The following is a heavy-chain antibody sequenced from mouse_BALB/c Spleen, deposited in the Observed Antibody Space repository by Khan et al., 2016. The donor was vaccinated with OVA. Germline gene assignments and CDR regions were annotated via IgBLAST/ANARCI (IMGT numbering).Heavy chain of an antibody. CDR1: GYTFTNYG. J-gene: IGHJ3*01. CDR3: ARSNGNYCFVY. D-gene: IGHD2-1*01. Sequence: QIQLVQSGPELKKPGETVKISCKASGYTFTNYGMNWVKQAPGKGLKWMGWINTYTGEPTYADDFKGRFAFSLETSASTAYLEINNLKNDDTATYFCARSNGNYCFVYGGQGTLVTVSA. CDR2: INTYTGEP. V-gene: IGHV9-3-1*01.